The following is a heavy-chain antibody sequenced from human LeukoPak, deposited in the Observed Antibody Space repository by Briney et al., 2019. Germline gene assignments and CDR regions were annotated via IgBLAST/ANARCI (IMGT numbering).Heavy chain of an antibody. V-gene: IGHV4-38-2*02. CDR2: IYHSGST. J-gene: IGHJ4*02. CDR3: ARDGAARDPYYFDY. D-gene: IGHD6-6*01. CDR1: GYSISSGYY. Sequence: PSETLSLTCTVSGYSISSGYYWGWIRQPPGKGLEWIGSIYHSGSTYYNPSLKSRVTISVDTSKNQFSLKLSSVTAADTAVYYCARDGAARDPYYFDYWGQGTLVTVSS.